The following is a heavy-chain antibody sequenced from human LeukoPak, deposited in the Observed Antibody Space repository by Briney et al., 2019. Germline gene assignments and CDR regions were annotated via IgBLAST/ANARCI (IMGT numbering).Heavy chain of an antibody. Sequence: PGGSLRLSCAASGFTFSTYGMHWVRQAPGKGLEWVAVIWYDGSNKYYANSVKGRFTISRDNSKNTLYLQMNSLRAEDTAVYYCAKEYSSGWVIWGQGTLVTVSS. CDR3: AKEYSSGWVI. CDR2: IWYDGSNK. D-gene: IGHD6-19*01. V-gene: IGHV3-30*02. CDR1: GFTFSTYG. J-gene: IGHJ4*02.